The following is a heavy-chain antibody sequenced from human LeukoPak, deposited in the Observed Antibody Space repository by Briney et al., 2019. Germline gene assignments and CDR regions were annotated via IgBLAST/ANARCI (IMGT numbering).Heavy chain of an antibody. V-gene: IGHV4-34*01. D-gene: IGHD3-16*01. Sequence: SETLSLACTVSGGSISGYYWSWIRQPPGKGLEWIGEINHSGSTNYNPSLKSRVTISVDTSKNQFSLKLSSVTAADTAVYYCARLGRRAYYYYGMDVWGQGTTVTVSS. CDR2: INHSGST. J-gene: IGHJ6*02. CDR1: GGSISGYY. CDR3: ARLGRRAYYYYGMDV.